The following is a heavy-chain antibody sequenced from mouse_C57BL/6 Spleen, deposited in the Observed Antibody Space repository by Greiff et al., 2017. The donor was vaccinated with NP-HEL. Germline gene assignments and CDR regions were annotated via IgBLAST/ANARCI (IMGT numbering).Heavy chain of an antibody. J-gene: IGHJ1*03. D-gene: IGHD2-1*01. CDR1: GYTFTSYW. CDR3: ARDGDYGNYVRYFDV. CDR2: IDTSDSYT. V-gene: IGHV1-50*01. Sequence: QVQLQQPGAELVKPGASVKLSCKASGYTFTSYWMQWVKQRPGQGLEWIGEIDTSDSYTNYNQKFKGKATLTVDTSSSTAYMQLSSLTSEDSAVYYCARDGDYGNYVRYFDVWGTGTTVTVSS.